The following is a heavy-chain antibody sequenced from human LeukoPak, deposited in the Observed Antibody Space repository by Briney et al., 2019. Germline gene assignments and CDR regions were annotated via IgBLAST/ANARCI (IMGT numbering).Heavy chain of an antibody. CDR1: GFTFSDYY. D-gene: IGHD4-17*01. Sequence: GGSLRLSCAASGFTFSDYYMSWIRQAPGKGLEWVSYISSSGTTIHYADSVKGRLTISRDNAKNSLYLQMDSLRTEDTAVYYCARVMNDYGDYVFDYWGQGTLVTVSS. V-gene: IGHV3-11*04. J-gene: IGHJ4*02. CDR3: ARVMNDYGDYVFDY. CDR2: ISSSGTTI.